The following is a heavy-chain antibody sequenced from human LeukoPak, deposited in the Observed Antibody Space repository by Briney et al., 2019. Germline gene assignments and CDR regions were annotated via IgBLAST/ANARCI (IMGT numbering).Heavy chain of an antibody. Sequence: GGSLRLSCAASGFTFSSYGTHWVRQAPGKGLEWVAVISYDGSNKYYADSVKGRFTISRDNSKNTLYLQMNSLRAEDTAVYYCAKDETGGSAYYDILSTWGQGTLVTVSS. CDR1: GFTFSSYG. V-gene: IGHV3-30*18. J-gene: IGHJ5*02. D-gene: IGHD3-9*01. CDR3: AKDETGGSAYYDILST. CDR2: ISYDGSNK.